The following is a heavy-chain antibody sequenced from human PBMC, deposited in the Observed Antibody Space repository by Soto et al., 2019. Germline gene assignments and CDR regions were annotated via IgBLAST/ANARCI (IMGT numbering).Heavy chain of an antibody. D-gene: IGHD4-17*01. J-gene: IGHJ5*02. Sequence: QVQLQESGPGLVKPSGTLSLTCAVSGGSISSSSWWSWVRQPPGKGLEGIGEIYHSGSTNYNPSLKSRVTISVDKSKNPFSLKLSSVTAADTAVYYCARVWTTVTNWFDPWGQGTLVTVSS. CDR1: GGSISSSSW. CDR3: ARVWTTVTNWFDP. V-gene: IGHV4-4*02. CDR2: IYHSGST.